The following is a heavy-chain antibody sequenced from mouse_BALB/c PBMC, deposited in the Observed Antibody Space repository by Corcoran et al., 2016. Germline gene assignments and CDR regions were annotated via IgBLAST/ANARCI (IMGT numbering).Heavy chain of an antibody. Sequence: EVQLQQSGPELVKPGASVRMSYKASGYTFTSYVMHGVKQKPGQGLEWIGYIYPYNDGTKYTEKFKGKATLTSDKSSSTAYVELSSLTSEDSAVYYCAREVPGGNPFDYWGQGTTLTVSS. J-gene: IGHJ2*01. D-gene: IGHD2-1*01. CDR1: GYTFTSYV. V-gene: IGHV1S136*01. CDR2: IYPYNDGT. CDR3: AREVPGGNPFDY.